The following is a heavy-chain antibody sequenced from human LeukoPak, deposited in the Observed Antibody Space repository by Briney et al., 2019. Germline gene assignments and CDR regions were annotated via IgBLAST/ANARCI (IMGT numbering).Heavy chain of an antibody. V-gene: IGHV3-33*06. J-gene: IGHJ6*03. CDR1: GFTFSSYG. Sequence: GGSLRLSCAASGFTFSSYGMHWVRQAPGKGLEWVAVIWYDGSNKYYADSVKGRFTISRDNSKNTLYLQMNSLRAEDTAVYYCAKEPHGYGYYYYYYYMDVWGKGTTVTVSS. CDR3: AKEPHGYGYYYYYYYMDV. CDR2: IWYDGSNK. D-gene: IGHD5-12*01.